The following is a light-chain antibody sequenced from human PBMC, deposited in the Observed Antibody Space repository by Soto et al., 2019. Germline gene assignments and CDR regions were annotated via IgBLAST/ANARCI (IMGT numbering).Light chain of an antibody. CDR1: QSVSSSY. Sequence: EIVWTQSPGTLSLSPGERATLSCRASQSVSSSYLAWYQQKPGQAPRLIFYGASSRATGIPDRFSGSGSGTDFTLTISRLEPEDFAVYYCQQYGSSPRGTFGGGTKVDIK. V-gene: IGKV3-20*01. J-gene: IGKJ4*01. CDR3: QQYGSSPRGT. CDR2: GAS.